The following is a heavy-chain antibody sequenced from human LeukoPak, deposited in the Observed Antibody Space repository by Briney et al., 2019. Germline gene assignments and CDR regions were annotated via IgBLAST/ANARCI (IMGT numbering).Heavy chain of an antibody. D-gene: IGHD6-6*01. J-gene: IGHJ4*02. Sequence: PSETLSLTCTVSGGSISSGGYYWSWIRQHPGKGLEWIGYIYYSGSTYYNPSLKSRVTISVDTSKNQFSLKLSSVTAADTAVYYCARRGSYLSSSIDYCGQGTLVTVSS. CDR3: ARRGSYLSSSIDY. CDR1: GGSISSGGYY. V-gene: IGHV4-31*03. CDR2: IYYSGST.